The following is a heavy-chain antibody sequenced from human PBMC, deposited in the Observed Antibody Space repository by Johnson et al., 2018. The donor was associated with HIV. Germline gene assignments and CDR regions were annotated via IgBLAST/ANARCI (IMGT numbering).Heavy chain of an antibody. CDR2: ISYDGSNK. V-gene: IGHV3-30-3*01. D-gene: IGHD1-26*01. Sequence: QVQLVESGGGVVQPGRSLRLSCAASGFTFSSYAMHWVRQAPGKGLECVAVISYDGSNKYYADSVKGRFTISRDNSKNTLYLQMNSLRAEDTAVYYCVKDLWGGSYLDVFDIWGQGTMVTVSS. CDR1: GFTFSSYA. CDR3: VKDLWGGSYLDVFDI. J-gene: IGHJ3*02.